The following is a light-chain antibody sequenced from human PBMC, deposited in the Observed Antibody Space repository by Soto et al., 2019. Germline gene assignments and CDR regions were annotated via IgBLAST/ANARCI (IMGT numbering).Light chain of an antibody. CDR2: KAS. CDR1: QSVSDW. V-gene: IGKV1-5*03. CDR3: QQYNTFSPYT. J-gene: IGKJ2*01. Sequence: DIQMTQSPSTLSVSVGDRVTLTCRASQSVSDWLAWYQQKPGKAPKVLIYKASNLESGVPSRFSGSGSGTEFTLTISSLQPDDSATYYCQQYNTFSPYTFGQGTKLEIK.